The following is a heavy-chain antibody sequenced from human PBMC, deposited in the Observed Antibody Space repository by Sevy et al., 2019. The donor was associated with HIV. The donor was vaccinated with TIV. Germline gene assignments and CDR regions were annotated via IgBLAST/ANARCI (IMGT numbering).Heavy chain of an antibody. CDR3: AKAEQYCGGDCFSDY. Sequence: GGSLRLSCVATGFSFSNYWMHWVRQAPGKGLVWVSRINSDGSSTSYADSVKGRFTISRDNAQNTLYLQMNSLRAEDTAVYYCAKAEQYCGGDCFSDYWGQGTLVTVSS. CDR1: GFSFSNYW. D-gene: IGHD2-21*01. CDR2: INSDGSST. V-gene: IGHV3-74*01. J-gene: IGHJ4*02.